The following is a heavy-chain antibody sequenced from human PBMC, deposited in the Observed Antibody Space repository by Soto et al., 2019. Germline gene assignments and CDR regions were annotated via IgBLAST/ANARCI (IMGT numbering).Heavy chain of an antibody. CDR2: IKSRADNYAT. CDR3: VRYPDGVSHYY. Sequence: EVQLVESGGGLVQPGGSLKLSCAASGFTFSGSAIHWVRQASGKGLEWVSRIKSRADNYATGYAASVKGRFTISRDDSKNTAFLQMNSLRTEDTAVYYCVRYPDGVSHYYCGQGTLVTVSS. V-gene: IGHV3-73*02. CDR1: GFTFSGSA. J-gene: IGHJ4*02. D-gene: IGHD3-3*02.